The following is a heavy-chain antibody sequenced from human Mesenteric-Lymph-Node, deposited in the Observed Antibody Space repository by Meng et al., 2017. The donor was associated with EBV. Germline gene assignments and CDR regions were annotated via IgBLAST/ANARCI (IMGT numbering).Heavy chain of an antibody. CDR2: IFHSGSA. CDR3: VRRVVVMKEEELDH. J-gene: IGHJ4*02. Sequence: QGPRQEVGPGMVKPPGTLSPTCDFSGGSITSSNWWSWFRQPPGKGLEWIGEIFHSGSAKYNPSLKSRVTISVDKSKNHFSLRLSSVTAADTAVYYCVRRVVVMKEEELDHWGQGTLVTVSS. V-gene: IGHV4-4*03. D-gene: IGHD3-22*01. CDR1: GGSITSSNW.